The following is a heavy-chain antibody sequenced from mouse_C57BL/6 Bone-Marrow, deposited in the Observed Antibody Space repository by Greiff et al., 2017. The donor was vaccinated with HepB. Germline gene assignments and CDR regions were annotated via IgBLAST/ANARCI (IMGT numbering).Heavy chain of an antibody. V-gene: IGHV7-3*01. Sequence: EVMLVESGGGLVQPGGSLSLTCAASGFTFTDYYMSWVRQPPGKETEWLGFIRNKANGYTTEYSASVKGRFTISRDNSQSILYLQMNALRAEDSATYYCARYGGTLFDYWGQGTTLTVSS. CDR1: GFTFTDYY. J-gene: IGHJ2*01. D-gene: IGHD2-14*01. CDR2: IRNKANGYTT. CDR3: ARYGGTLFDY.